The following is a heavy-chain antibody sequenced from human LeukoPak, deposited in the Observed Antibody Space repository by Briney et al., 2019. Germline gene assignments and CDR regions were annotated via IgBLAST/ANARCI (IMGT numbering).Heavy chain of an antibody. CDR3: TRHRDSGYDWDYYYYMDV. D-gene: IGHD5-12*01. J-gene: IGHJ6*03. Sequence: VGSLRLSCAASGFPFSGSAMPWVRQASGKGLEWVGRIRSKANSYATAYAASVKGRFTISRDDSKNTAYLQMNSLKTEDTAVYYCTRHRDSGYDWDYYYYMDVWGKGTTVTISS. CDR1: GFPFSGSA. V-gene: IGHV3-73*01. CDR2: IRSKANSYAT.